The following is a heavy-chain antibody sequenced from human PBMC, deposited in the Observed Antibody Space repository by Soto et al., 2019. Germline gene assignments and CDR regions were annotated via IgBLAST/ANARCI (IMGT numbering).Heavy chain of an antibody. J-gene: IGHJ4*02. V-gene: IGHV2-5*02. CDR2: IYCDDDK. Sequence: QITLKESGPTLVKPTQTLTLTCTFSGFSLSTSGVGVGWIRQPPGKALEWLTFIYCDDDKRNSPFLKSRLTITKDTSKNQVILTMTKMDPVDSATYYCEHLAVAGITYYFDSWGQGTLVTVSS. CDR1: GFSLSTSGVG. D-gene: IGHD3-16*01. CDR3: EHLAVAGITYYFDS.